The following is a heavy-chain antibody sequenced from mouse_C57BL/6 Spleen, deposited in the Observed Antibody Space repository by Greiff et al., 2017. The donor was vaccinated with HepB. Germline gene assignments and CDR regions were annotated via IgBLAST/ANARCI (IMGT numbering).Heavy chain of an antibody. J-gene: IGHJ3*01. D-gene: IGHD3-2*02. V-gene: IGHV1-59*01. CDR3: AKEDSSGVFAY. CDR1: GYTFTSYW. CDR2: IDPSDSYT. Sequence: VQLQQSGAELVRPGTSVKLSCKASGYTFTSYWMHWVKQRPGQGLEWIGVIDPSDSYTNYNQKFKGKATLTVDTSSSTAYMQLSSLTSEDSAVYYCAKEDSSGVFAYWGQGTLVTVSA.